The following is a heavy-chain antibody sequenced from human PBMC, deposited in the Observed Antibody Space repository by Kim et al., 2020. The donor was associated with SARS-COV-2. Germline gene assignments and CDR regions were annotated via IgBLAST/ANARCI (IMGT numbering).Heavy chain of an antibody. CDR1: GFTFTKAW. J-gene: IGHJ4*02. CDR2: IKSKTNGGTT. Sequence: GGSLRLSCVASGFTFTKAWMRWVRQRPGKGLEWVSRIKSKTNGGTTDYAAPVKGRFTISRDESRGTLELQMNSPKTEDSGVYYCTTDPVAQPSGEFFYDFWGQATPVTVPS. V-gene: IGHV3-15*01. D-gene: IGHD3-10*01. CDR3: TTDPVAQPSGEFFYDF.